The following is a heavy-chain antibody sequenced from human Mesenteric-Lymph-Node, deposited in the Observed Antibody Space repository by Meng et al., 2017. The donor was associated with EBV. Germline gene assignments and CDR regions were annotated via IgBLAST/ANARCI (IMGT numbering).Heavy chain of an antibody. D-gene: IGHD6-19*01. CDR2: ISSSGSTK. J-gene: IGHJ5*02. Sequence: QVQLVGFGGGLVEPGGSLRLSCAASGFTFSDYYMSWIRQAPGKGLEWVSYISSSGSTKYYADSVKGRFTISRDNVKKSLFLQMNSLRAEDTAVYYCARDHTSGWFDPWGQGTLVTVSS. V-gene: IGHV3-11*01. CDR1: GFTFSDYY. CDR3: ARDHTSGWFDP.